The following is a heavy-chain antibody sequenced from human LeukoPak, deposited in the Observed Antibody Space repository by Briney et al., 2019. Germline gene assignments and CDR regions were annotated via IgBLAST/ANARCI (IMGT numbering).Heavy chain of an antibody. CDR2: INAGNGNT. CDR3: ARGGTYSSGWYDY. D-gene: IGHD6-19*01. J-gene: IGHJ4*02. Sequence: AASVKVSSKASGYTFTIYAMHWVRQAPGQRLEWMGWINAGNGNTKYSQKFQGRVTITRDTSASTAYMELSSLRSEDTAVYYCARGGTYSSGWYDYWGQGTLVTVSS. CDR1: GYTFTIYA. V-gene: IGHV1-3*01.